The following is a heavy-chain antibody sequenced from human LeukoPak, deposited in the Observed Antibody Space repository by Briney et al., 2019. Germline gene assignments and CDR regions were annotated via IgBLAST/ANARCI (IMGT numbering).Heavy chain of an antibody. CDR1: GGTFSSYA. CDR3: ARDATGTPASY. J-gene: IGHJ4*02. V-gene: IGHV1-69*05. CDR2: IIPIFGTA. D-gene: IGHD1-1*01. Sequence: ASVKVSCKASGGTFSSYAISWVRQAPGQGLEWMGGIIPIFGTANYAQKFQGRVTITTDGSTSTAYMELSSLRSEDPAVYYSARDATGTPASYWGQGTPVTVSS.